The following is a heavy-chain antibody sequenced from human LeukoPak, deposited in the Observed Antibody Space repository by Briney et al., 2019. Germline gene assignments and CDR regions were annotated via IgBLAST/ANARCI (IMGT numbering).Heavy chain of an antibody. V-gene: IGHV1-18*01. J-gene: IGHJ4*02. D-gene: IGHD4-17*01. CDR2: ISAYNGNT. CDR1: GHTFTSYG. Sequence: ASEKVSCKASGHTFTSYGISWVRQAPGQGLEWMGWISAYNGNTNYAQKLQGRVTMTTDTSTSTAYMDLRSLRSDDTAVYYCATAHDYGDYQDYWGQGTLVTVSS. CDR3: ATAHDYGDYQDY.